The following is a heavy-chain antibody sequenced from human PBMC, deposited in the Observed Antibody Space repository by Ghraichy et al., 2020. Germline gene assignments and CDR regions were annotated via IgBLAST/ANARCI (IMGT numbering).Heavy chain of an antibody. CDR3: ARLYCTRTSCYIDF. CDR1: GGSVSSTSSY. J-gene: IGHJ4*02. D-gene: IGHD2-2*02. CDR2: ISYTGNT. Sequence: SETLSLTCPVSGGSVSSTSSYWTWLRQPPGKGLEWIGYISYTGNTNYNPSLKSRVTISVDTSTNHFSLKLSSVTAADTAVYYCARLYCTRTSCYIDFWGQGTLVTVSS. V-gene: IGHV4-61*03.